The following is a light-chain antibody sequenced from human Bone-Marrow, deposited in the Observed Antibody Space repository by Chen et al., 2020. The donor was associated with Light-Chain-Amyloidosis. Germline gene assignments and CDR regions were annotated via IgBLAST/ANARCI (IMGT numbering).Light chain of an antibody. V-gene: IGLV2-8*01. J-gene: IGLJ2*01. CDR3: TSQAGSNNVL. CDR1: SSDVGTYNY. Sequence: QSALTQPPSASGSPGQSVTISCTGTSSDVGTYNYVSWYQQHPGKAPKLMIYEVSKRPSGVPDRFSGSKSGNTASLTVSGLQAEDEADYYCTSQAGSNNVLFGGGTKLTVL. CDR2: EVS.